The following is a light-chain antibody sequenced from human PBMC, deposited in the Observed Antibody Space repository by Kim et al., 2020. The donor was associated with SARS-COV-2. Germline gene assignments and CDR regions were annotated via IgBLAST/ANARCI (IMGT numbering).Light chain of an antibody. CDR2: GAS. CDR3: QQYHNWWT. Sequence: SVSPGERATLSCRASQSVSGNLAWYQQKPGQAPRLLIYGASTRATGIPARFSGSGSGTEFTLTISSLQSEDFAVYYCQQYHNWWTFGQGTKVDIK. CDR1: QSVSGN. V-gene: IGKV3-15*01. J-gene: IGKJ1*01.